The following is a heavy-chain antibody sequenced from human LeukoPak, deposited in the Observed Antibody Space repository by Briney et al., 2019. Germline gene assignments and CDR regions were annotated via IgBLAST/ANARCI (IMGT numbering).Heavy chain of an antibody. CDR2: ISSSSSYT. Sequence: GGSLRLPCAASGFTFSDYYMSWIRQAPGKGLEWVSYISSSSSYTNYADSVKGRFTISRDNAKNSLYLQMNSLRAEDTAVYYCARGFLWFGELLYPAPFDYWGQGTLVTVSS. CDR1: GFTFSDYY. J-gene: IGHJ4*02. CDR3: ARGFLWFGELLYPAPFDY. V-gene: IGHV3-11*06. D-gene: IGHD3-10*01.